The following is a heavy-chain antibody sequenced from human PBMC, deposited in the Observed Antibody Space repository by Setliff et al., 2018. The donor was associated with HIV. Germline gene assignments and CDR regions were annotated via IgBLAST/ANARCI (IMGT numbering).Heavy chain of an antibody. V-gene: IGHV1-8*02. D-gene: IGHD6-19*01. CDR1: GYTLTSYE. Sequence: ASVKVSCKASGYTLTSYEINWVRQATGQGLEWMGWMNPNSGDTGYAQKFQGRVTMTRNTSISTAFMELSSLRSEDTAVYYCARDPPSWQWLFDYWGQGTLVTVSS. CDR3: ARDPPSWQWLFDY. J-gene: IGHJ4*02. CDR2: MNPNSGDT.